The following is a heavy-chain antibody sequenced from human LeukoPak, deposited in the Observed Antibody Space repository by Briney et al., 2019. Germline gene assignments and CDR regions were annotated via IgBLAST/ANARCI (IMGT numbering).Heavy chain of an antibody. J-gene: IGHJ6*03. CDR1: GFTFSSYW. CDR3: ARDRSTSCCHYYYYYMDV. Sequence: GGSLRLSCAASGFTFSSYWMSWVRQAPGKGLEWVANIKQDGSEKYYVDSVKDRFTISRDNAKNSLYLQMNSLRAEDTAVYYCARDRSTSCCHYYYYYMDVWGKGTTVTVSS. D-gene: IGHD2-2*01. CDR2: IKQDGSEK. V-gene: IGHV3-7*01.